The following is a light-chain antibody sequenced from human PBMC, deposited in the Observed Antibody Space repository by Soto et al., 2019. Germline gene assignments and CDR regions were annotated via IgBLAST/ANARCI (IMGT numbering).Light chain of an antibody. Sequence: IVLTQSPATLSLSPGERATLSCRASQSVSNNYLAWYQQKPGQAPRLLIYGASNRATGIPDRFSGSGSGTDFTLTISSLQPEDFATYYCQQSYSTPRTFGQGTKVDI. V-gene: IGKV3D-20*02. CDR1: QSVSNNY. CDR3: QQSYSTPRT. J-gene: IGKJ1*01. CDR2: GAS.